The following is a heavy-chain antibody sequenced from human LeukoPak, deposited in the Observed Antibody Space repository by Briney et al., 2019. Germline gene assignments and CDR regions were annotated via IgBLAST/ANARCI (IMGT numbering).Heavy chain of an antibody. CDR2: IYNGGTT. CDR3: ARAITMVRGAEPAFDY. Sequence: GGSLRLSCAASGFTVSDNYMSWVRQAPGKGLEWVSVIYNGGTTYYADSVKGRFTISRDNSKNTLYLQMNSLRAEDTAVYYCARAITMVRGAEPAFDYWGQGTLVTVSS. CDR1: GFTVSDNY. V-gene: IGHV3-66*02. J-gene: IGHJ4*02. D-gene: IGHD3-10*01.